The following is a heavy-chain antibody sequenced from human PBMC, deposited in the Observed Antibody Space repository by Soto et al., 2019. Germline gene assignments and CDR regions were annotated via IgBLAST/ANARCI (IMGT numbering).Heavy chain of an antibody. CDR2: IYYSGAT. CDR1: GDSISTSSYD. CDR3: VRYDRINMKPDSPEGFHI. J-gene: IGHJ3*02. D-gene: IGHD3-3*02. Sequence: SETLSLTCDVSGDSISTSSYDWGWIRQPPGKGLEWIASIYYSGATYYNPSLQRRVTISVDTSKNQFSLRLSSVTAADTGVYYCVRYDRINMKPDSPEGFHIWGQVTMGTVSS. V-gene: IGHV4-39*01.